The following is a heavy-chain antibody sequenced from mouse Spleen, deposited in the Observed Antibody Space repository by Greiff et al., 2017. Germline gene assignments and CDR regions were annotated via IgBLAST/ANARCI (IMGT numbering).Heavy chain of an antibody. CDR3: ARLFDY. CDR1: GFTFSSYA. J-gene: IGHJ2*01. V-gene: IGHV5-9-3*01. CDR2: ISSGGSYT. Sequence: EVQGVESGGGLVKPGGSLKLSCAASGFTFSSYAMSWVRQTPEKRLEWVATISSGGSYTYYPDSVKGRFTISRDNAKNTLYLQMSSLRSEDTAMYYCARLFDYWGQGTTLTVSS.